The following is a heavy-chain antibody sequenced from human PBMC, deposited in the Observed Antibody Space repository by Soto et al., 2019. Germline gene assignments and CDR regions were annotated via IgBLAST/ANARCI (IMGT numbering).Heavy chain of an antibody. CDR1: GGPISSGGYY. Sequence: PSETLSLTCTVSGGPISSGGYYWSWIRQHPGKGLEWIGYIYYSGSTYYNPSLKSRVTISVDTSKNQFSLKLSSVTAADTAVYYCARDRAARAYGMDVWGQGTTVTVS. J-gene: IGHJ6*02. CDR3: ARDRAARAYGMDV. D-gene: IGHD6-6*01. V-gene: IGHV4-31*03. CDR2: IYYSGST.